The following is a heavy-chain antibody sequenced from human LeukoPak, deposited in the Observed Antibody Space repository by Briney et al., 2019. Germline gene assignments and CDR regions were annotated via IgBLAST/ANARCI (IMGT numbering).Heavy chain of an antibody. Sequence: GASVKVSCKASGYTFTSYGISRVRQAPGQGLEWMGWISAYNGNTNYAQKLQGRVTMTTDTSTSTAYMELRSLRSDDTAVYYCARDDFRQYYYDSSGYHYHDYWGQGTLVTVSS. D-gene: IGHD3-22*01. CDR2: ISAYNGNT. J-gene: IGHJ4*02. CDR3: ARDDFRQYYYDSSGYHYHDY. V-gene: IGHV1-18*01. CDR1: GYTFTSYG.